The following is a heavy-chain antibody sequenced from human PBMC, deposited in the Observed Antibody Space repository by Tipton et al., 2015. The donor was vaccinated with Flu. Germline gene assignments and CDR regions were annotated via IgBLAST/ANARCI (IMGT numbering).Heavy chain of an antibody. Sequence: SLRLSCVASGFTFTTYAMTWVRQSPGKGLEWVSSVSGGGGSTYHADSVKGRFTISRDNSKNTLYLQMHSLRAEDTAIYYCAKVIPEKVSGLDYWGQGTLVTVSS. CDR3: AKVIPEKVSGLDY. D-gene: IGHD5/OR15-5a*01. CDR1: GFTFTTYA. V-gene: IGHV3-23*01. J-gene: IGHJ4*02. CDR2: VSGGGGST.